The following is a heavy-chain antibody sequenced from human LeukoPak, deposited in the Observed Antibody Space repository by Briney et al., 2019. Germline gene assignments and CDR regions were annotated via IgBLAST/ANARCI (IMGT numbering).Heavy chain of an antibody. J-gene: IGHJ4*02. CDR1: GYAFTSYD. CDR3: ARTGRWLHPKGIFDY. Sequence: ASGKVSCTASGYAFTSYDINWGRHATAQGMEWMGWMNPNSGNTGYAQKSQGRGTMTRNTHISTAYMELSSLSSEDTAVYYCARTGRWLHPKGIFDYWGQGTLVTVSS. V-gene: IGHV1-8*01. CDR2: MNPNSGNT. D-gene: IGHD5-24*01.